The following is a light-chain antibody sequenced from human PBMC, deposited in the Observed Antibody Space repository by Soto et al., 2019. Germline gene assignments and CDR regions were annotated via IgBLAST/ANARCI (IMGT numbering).Light chain of an antibody. CDR3: SLYTSSSNYV. CDR1: SSDVGGYNY. Sequence: QSALTQPASVSGSPGQSITISCTGTSSDVGGYNYVSWYQQHPGKAPKLLIYDVSNRTSGVSNRFSGSKSGNKASLTISGLQAEEEADYYCSLYTSSSNYVFGPGTKVTVL. J-gene: IGLJ1*01. CDR2: DVS. V-gene: IGLV2-14*01.